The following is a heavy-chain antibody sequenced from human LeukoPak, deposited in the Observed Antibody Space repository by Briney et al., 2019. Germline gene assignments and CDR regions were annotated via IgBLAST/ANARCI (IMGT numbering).Heavy chain of an antibody. D-gene: IGHD3-10*01. Sequence: GGSLRLSCAASGFTFSSYSMNWVRQAPGKWLEWVSSISSSSSYIYYADSVKGRFTISRDNSKNTLYLQMNSLRAEDTAVYYCATPGPYYYGSGSQSLGYWGQGTLVTVSS. J-gene: IGHJ4*02. CDR1: GFTFSSYS. V-gene: IGHV3-21*04. CDR3: ATPGPYYYGSGSQSLGY. CDR2: ISSSSSYI.